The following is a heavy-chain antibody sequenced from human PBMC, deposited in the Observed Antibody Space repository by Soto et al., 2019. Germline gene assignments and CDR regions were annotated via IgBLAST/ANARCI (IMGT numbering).Heavy chain of an antibody. CDR2: IYYSGST. Sequence: PSETLSLTCTVSGDSIISGGYYWSWIRQHPGKSLEWIGYIYYSGSTYYNPSLKSRVTISVDTSKNQFSLKLSSVTAAVTAVYYCARLTGYCSGGSCYSGSHFDYWGQGTLVTVSS. CDR1: GDSIISGGYY. V-gene: IGHV4-31*03. J-gene: IGHJ4*02. D-gene: IGHD2-15*01. CDR3: ARLTGYCSGGSCYSGSHFDY.